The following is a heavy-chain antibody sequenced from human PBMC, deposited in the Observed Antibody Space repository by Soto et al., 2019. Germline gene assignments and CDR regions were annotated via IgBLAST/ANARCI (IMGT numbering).Heavy chain of an antibody. V-gene: IGHV3-21*01. CDR3: ARDPYSSSWMGWFDP. J-gene: IGHJ5*02. D-gene: IGHD6-13*01. CDR2: ISSSSSYI. CDR1: GFTFSSYS. Sequence: GGSLRLSCAASGFTFSSYSMKWVRQAPGKGLEWVSSISSSSSYIYYADSVKGRFTISRDNAKNSLYLQMNSLRAEDTAVYYCARDPYSSSWMGWFDPWGQGTLVTVSS.